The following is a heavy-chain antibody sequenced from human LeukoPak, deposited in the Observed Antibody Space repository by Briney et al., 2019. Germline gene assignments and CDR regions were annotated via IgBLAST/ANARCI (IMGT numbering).Heavy chain of an antibody. Sequence: SETLSLTCAVSGYSISSGYNWGWIRQPPGKGLEWIGTIYHSGSTYYNPSLKSRVTISIDTSKNQFSLKLSSVTAADTAVYYCARTVDTVATADAFDIWGQGTMVTVSS. CDR1: GYSISSGYN. CDR2: IYHSGST. CDR3: ARTVDTVATADAFDI. J-gene: IGHJ3*02. V-gene: IGHV4-38-2*01. D-gene: IGHD5-12*01.